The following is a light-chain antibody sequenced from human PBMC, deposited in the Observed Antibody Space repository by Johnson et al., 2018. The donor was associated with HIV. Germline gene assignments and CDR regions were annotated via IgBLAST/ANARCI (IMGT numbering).Light chain of an antibody. CDR2: DTY. V-gene: IGLV1-51*01. J-gene: IGLJ1*01. Sequence: QSMLTQPPSVSAAPGQKVTISCSGSSSNIGNNYVSWYQQLPGTAPKLLIYDTYKRFFEIPDRFSGSKSGTSATLGITGLQPGDEADYYCGTWDSRLNAYVFGAGTKVTVL. CDR1: SSNIGNNY. CDR3: GTWDSRLNAYV.